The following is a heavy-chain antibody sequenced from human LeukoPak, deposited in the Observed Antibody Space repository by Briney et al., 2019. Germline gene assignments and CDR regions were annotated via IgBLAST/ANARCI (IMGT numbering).Heavy chain of an antibody. V-gene: IGHV4-34*01. J-gene: IGHJ5*02. CDR2: INHSGST. Sequence: PSETLSLTCAVYGGSFSVYYWSWIRQPPGKGLEWIGEINHSGSTNYNPSLKSRVTISVDTSNNHFSLKLSSVTAADTAVYYCARVLAAAGNNWFDPWGQGTLVTVSS. CDR1: GGSFSVYY. D-gene: IGHD6-13*01. CDR3: ARVLAAAGNNWFDP.